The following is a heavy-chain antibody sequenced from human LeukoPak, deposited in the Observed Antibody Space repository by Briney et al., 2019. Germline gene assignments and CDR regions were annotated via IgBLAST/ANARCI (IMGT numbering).Heavy chain of an antibody. D-gene: IGHD4-11*01. CDR2: IHPDGGST. CDR1: GYNFNDYY. V-gene: IGHV1-46*02. J-gene: IGHJ4*02. CDR3: ARAFNSIQPLDY. Sequence: ASVKVSCKASGYNFNDYYIYWVRQAPGHGLESMGYIHPDGGSTNYAQKFQGRVTMTSDMSTNTVYMELRSLRAEDTAMYYCARAFNSIQPLDYWGQGTLVTVSS.